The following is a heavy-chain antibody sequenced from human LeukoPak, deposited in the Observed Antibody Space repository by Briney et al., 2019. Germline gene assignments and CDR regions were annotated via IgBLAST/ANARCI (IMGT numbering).Heavy chain of an antibody. J-gene: IGHJ1*01. D-gene: IGHD1-26*01. CDR2: ISWNSGSI. CDR3: ARDLEKIVGVQYFQH. CDR1: GFTFDDYA. V-gene: IGHV3-9*01. Sequence: PGGSLRLSCAASGFTFDDYAMHWVRQAPGKGLEWVSGISWNSGSIGYADSVKGRFTISRDNAKNSLYLQMNSLRAEDTAVYYCARDLEKIVGVQYFQHWGQGTLVTVSS.